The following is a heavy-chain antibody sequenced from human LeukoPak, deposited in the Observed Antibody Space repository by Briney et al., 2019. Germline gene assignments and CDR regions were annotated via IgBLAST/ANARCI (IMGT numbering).Heavy chain of an antibody. Sequence: GGSLRLSCAASGFTFSIYTMTWVRQAPGKGLEWVSAISNSGDNTFFADSVKGRFTISRDNSKNTLYLQMNSLRVDDTAVYYCGKGSTGPEFWGQGTLVTVSS. CDR2: ISNSGDNT. V-gene: IGHV3-23*01. J-gene: IGHJ4*02. CDR3: GKGSTGPEF. D-gene: IGHD2-8*02. CDR1: GFTFSIYT.